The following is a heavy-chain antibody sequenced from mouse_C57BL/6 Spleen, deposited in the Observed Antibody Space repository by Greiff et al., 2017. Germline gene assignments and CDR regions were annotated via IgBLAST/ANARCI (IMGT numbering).Heavy chain of an antibody. D-gene: IGHD1-1*01. CDR1: GYAFSSSW. J-gene: IGHJ3*01. Sequence: QVQLQQSGPELVKPGASVKISCKASGYAFSSSWMNWVKQRPGKGLEWIGRIYPGDGDTNYNGKFKGKATLTADKSSSTAYMQLSGLTSEDSAVYFCARDTTVVAPYWGQGTLVTVSA. CDR2: IYPGDGDT. V-gene: IGHV1-82*01. CDR3: ARDTTVVAPY.